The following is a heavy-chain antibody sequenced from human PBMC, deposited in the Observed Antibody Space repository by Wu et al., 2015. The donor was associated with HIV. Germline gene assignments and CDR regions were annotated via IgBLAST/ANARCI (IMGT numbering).Heavy chain of an antibody. J-gene: IGHJ4*02. Sequence: QVQLMQSGAEVKKPGSSVKVSCKASGYTFTGYYMHWVRQAPGQGLEWMGWINPNSGGTNYAQKFQGRVTMTRDTSISTAYMELSRLRSDDTAVYYCARFGYGTHSSSSVIYYFDYWGQGTLVTVSS. CDR2: INPNSGGT. V-gene: IGHV1-2*02. CDR3: ARFGYGTHSSSSVIYYFDY. CDR1: GYTFTGYY. D-gene: IGHD6-6*01.